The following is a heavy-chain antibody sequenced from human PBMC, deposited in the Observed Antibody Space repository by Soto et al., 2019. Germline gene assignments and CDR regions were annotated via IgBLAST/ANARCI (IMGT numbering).Heavy chain of an antibody. V-gene: IGHV1-18*01. CDR2: ISGNNGNK. J-gene: IGHJ4*02. D-gene: IGHD6-6*01. CDR1: GYTFSSLG. CDR3: VRDLVVYSSSSVPIPLFYF. Sequence: ASVKVSCKASGYTFSSLGISWLRQAPGQGLEWMGWISGNNGNKNYAQKFQGRITVTTDTSTTTAYMELRSLKSEDTAVYYCVRDLVVYSSSSVPIPLFYFWGKGSLVTVSS.